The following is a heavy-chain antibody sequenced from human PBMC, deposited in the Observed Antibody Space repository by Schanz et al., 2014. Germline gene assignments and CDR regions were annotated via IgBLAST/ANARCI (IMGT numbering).Heavy chain of an antibody. J-gene: IGHJ6*02. CDR2: ISSGSRYA. Sequence: VQLVESGGGVVQFGRSLRLSCVASGFTFSSYGMHWVRQAPGKGLEWGSDISSGSRYANYADSVKGRFTISRDNAKNSLYLQMNSLRAEYTAVYYCARDFDDRRGYGSGYCLGDCMDVWGQGTTVTVSS. CDR3: ARDFDDRRGYGSGYCLGDCMDV. V-gene: IGHV3-21*05. CDR1: GFTFSSYG. D-gene: IGHD3-10*01.